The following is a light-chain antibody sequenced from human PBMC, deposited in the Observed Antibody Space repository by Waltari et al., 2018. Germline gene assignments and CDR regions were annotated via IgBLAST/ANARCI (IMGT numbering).Light chain of an antibody. CDR1: QSLVYSDGNIY. Sequence: DVVMTQSPLSLPATLGQPASISCRSSQSLVYSDGNIYLNWFQQRPGQSPRRLIDKVSRRDSGVPDRFSGSGSGTDFTLRISRVEAEDVGLYFCMQGTNWPQSFGQGTKLEIK. CDR2: KVS. CDR3: MQGTNWPQS. V-gene: IGKV2-30*01. J-gene: IGKJ2*03.